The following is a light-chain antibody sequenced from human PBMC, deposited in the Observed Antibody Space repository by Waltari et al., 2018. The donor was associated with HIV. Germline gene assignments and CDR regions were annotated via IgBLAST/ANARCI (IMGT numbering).Light chain of an antibody. J-gene: IGKJ5*01. Sequence: IQLTQSPSFLSASVRDRVTITCRASQDISSYLAWYQQKPGEAPKLLIYAASTLQSGVPSRFSGRGSGTEFTLTINSLQPEDFATYFWQQLNSFPITFGQGTRLEIK. CDR1: QDISSY. CDR2: AAS. V-gene: IGKV1-9*01. CDR3: QQLNSFPIT.